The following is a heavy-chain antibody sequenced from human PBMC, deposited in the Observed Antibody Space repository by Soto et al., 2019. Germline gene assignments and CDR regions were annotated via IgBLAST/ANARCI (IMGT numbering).Heavy chain of an antibody. D-gene: IGHD5-12*01. CDR3: ARELSPKRWLQVNY. J-gene: IGHJ4*02. Sequence: SVKVSCKASGGTFSSYAISWVRQAPGQGLEWMGGIIPIFGTANYAQKFQGRVTITADKSTSTAYMELSSLRSEDTAVYYCARELSPKRWLQVNYWGQGTLVTVSS. CDR2: IIPIFGTA. CDR1: GGTFSSYA. V-gene: IGHV1-69*06.